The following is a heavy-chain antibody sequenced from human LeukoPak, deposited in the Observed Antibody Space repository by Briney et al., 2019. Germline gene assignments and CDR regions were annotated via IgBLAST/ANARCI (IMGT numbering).Heavy chain of an antibody. CDR2: ISSSSSYI. D-gene: IGHD3-16*02. V-gene: IGHV3-21*01. CDR1: GFTFSSYS. J-gene: IGHJ4*02. CDR3: AIITFGGVIVQPFDY. Sequence: PGGXXRLSCAASGFTFSSYSMNWVRQAPGKGLEWVSSISSSSSYIYYADSVKGRFTISRDNAKNSLYLQMNSLRAEDTAVYYCAIITFGGVIVQPFDYWGQGTLVTVSS.